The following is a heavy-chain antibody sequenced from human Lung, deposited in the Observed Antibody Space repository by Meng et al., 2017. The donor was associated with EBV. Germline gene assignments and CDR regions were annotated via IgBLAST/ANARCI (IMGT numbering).Heavy chain of an antibody. V-gene: IGHV4-30-4*01. D-gene: IGHD5-12*01. CDR1: GGSISSGDYY. J-gene: IGHJ4*02. Sequence: QLPLQESGPGLVKPSQTLSLTCTGSGGSISSGDYYWSWIRQPPGKGLEWIGYIYYSGSTYYNPSLKSRVTISVDTSKNQFSLKLSSVTAADTAVYYCARDRGGLGAFDYWGQGTLVTVSS. CDR2: IYYSGST. CDR3: ARDRGGLGAFDY.